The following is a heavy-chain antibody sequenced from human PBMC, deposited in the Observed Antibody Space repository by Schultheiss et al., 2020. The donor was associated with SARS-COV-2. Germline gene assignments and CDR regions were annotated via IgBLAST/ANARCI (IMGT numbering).Heavy chain of an antibody. CDR3: ARALYDSSGYYYYYYGMDV. CDR2: ISAYNGNT. Sequence: ASVKVSCKASGYTFTSYGISWVRQAPGQGLEWMGWISAYNGNTNYAQKLQGRVTMTTDTSTSTAYMELSSLRSEDTAVYYCARALYDSSGYYYYYYGMDVWGQGTTVTVSS. J-gene: IGHJ6*02. V-gene: IGHV1-18*01. D-gene: IGHD3-22*01. CDR1: GYTFTSYG.